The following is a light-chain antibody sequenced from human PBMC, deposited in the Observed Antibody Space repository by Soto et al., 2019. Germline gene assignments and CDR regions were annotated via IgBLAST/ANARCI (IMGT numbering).Light chain of an antibody. CDR1: QSVSSSF. Sequence: EIVLTQSPGTLSLSPGEGATLSCRASQSVSSSFLAWYQQNPGQAPRLLIYGASSRATVLPGRFSGGGSGTDFTLTISRLESEDFAVYYCQQYDNSPLTFGQGTKVEIE. J-gene: IGKJ1*01. CDR2: GAS. V-gene: IGKV3-20*01. CDR3: QQYDNSPLT.